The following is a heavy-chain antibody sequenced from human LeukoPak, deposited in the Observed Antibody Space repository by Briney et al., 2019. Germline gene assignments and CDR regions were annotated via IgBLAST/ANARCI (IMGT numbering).Heavy chain of an antibody. V-gene: IGHV6-1*01. CDR1: GDSVSSRSAA. J-gene: IGHJ4*02. CDR2: TYYRSKWYN. CDR3: AREDYSGNSGTYFDY. Sequence: SQTLSLTCAISGDSVSSRSAAWNWIRQSPSRGLEWLGRTYYRSKWYNDYAVSVRSRITVNPDTSKNQFSLQLNSVTPEDTAVYYCAREDYSGNSGTYFDYWSQGTLVTVSS. D-gene: IGHD4-23*01.